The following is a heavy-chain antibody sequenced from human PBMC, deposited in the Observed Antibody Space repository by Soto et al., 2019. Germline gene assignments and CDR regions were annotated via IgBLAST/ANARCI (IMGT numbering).Heavy chain of an antibody. CDR2: TYYRSKWYN. CDR3: ATEYSSSSYPYYYGMDV. V-gene: IGHV6-1*01. J-gene: IGHJ6*02. Sequence: SQTLSLTCAISGDSVSSNSAAWNWIRQSPSRGLEWLGRTYYRSKWYNDYAVSVKSRITINPDTSKNQFSLQLNSVTPEDMAVYYCATEYSSSSYPYYYGMDVWGQGTTVTVSS. CDR1: GDSVSSNSAA. D-gene: IGHD6-6*01.